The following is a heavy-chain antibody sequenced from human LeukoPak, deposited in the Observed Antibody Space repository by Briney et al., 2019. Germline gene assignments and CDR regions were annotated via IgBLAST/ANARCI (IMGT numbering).Heavy chain of an antibody. Sequence: ASVTVSFTASGYTFTSYAMHWVRQAPGQRLEWMGWINAGNGNTKYSQKFQGRVTITRDISASTAYMELSSLRSEDTAVYYCARSITMIVVVSLDYWGQGTLVTVSS. V-gene: IGHV1-3*01. J-gene: IGHJ4*02. CDR1: GYTFTSYA. CDR3: ARSITMIVVVSLDY. CDR2: INAGNGNT. D-gene: IGHD3-22*01.